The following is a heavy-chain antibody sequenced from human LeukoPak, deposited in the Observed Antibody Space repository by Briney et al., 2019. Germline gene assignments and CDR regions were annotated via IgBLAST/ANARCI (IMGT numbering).Heavy chain of an antibody. Sequence: ASETLSLTCTVSGGSIGSSSYYWGWIRQPPGKGLEWIGSIYYSGSTYYNPSLKSRVTISVDTSKNQFSLKLSSVTAADTAVYYCARRGYDSSGYYFLVWGQGTLVTVSS. CDR3: ARRGYDSSGYYFLV. V-gene: IGHV4-39*01. CDR1: GGSIGSSSYY. J-gene: IGHJ4*02. CDR2: IYYSGST. D-gene: IGHD3-22*01.